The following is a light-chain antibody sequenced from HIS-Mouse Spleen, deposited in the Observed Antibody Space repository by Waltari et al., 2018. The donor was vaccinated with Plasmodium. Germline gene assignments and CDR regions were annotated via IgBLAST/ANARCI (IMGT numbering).Light chain of an antibody. CDR1: SSDVGGYNY. CDR2: DVS. Sequence: SSLTQPRSVSGSRRQSVTISCTGTSSDVGGYNYVSWYQNPPGTAPKRMIYDVSKRPSGVPDRFSGSKSGNTASLTISGLQAEDEADYYCCSYAGSYTLVFGGGTKLTVL. V-gene: IGLV2-11*01. J-gene: IGLJ3*02. CDR3: CSYAGSYTLV.